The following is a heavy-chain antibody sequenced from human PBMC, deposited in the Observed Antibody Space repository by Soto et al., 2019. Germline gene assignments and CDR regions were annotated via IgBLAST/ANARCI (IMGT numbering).Heavy chain of an antibody. Sequence: QVQLVQSGAEVKKPGASVKVSCKASGYTFTSYDINWVRQATGQGLEWMGWMNPNNGNTGYAQKCQGRHTKTRNTAISTAYMELSSLRSQDTAVYYSARRGYSSSWYYYYYYGMDVWGQGTTITVS. V-gene: IGHV1-8*01. D-gene: IGHD6-13*01. CDR3: ARRGYSSSWYYYYYYGMDV. J-gene: IGHJ6*02. CDR1: GYTFTSYD. CDR2: MNPNNGNT.